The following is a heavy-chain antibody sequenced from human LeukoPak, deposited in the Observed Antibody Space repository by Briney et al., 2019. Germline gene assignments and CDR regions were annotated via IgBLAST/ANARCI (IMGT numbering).Heavy chain of an antibody. Sequence: SVKVSCKASGDTFSNYAVTWVRQAPGQGLEWMGGIIPILATTNYAQKFQGKVTITADDSTSTAFMEVNSLRSEDTAVYYCAREDFLEWPSGVYDVWGHGTMVTASS. CDR1: GDTFSNYA. J-gene: IGHJ3*01. D-gene: IGHD3-3*01. CDR3: AREDFLEWPSGVYDV. V-gene: IGHV1-69*13. CDR2: IIPILATT.